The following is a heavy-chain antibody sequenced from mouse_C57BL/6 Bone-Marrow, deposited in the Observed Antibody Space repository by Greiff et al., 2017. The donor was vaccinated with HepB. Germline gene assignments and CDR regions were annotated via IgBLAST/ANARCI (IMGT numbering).Heavy chain of an antibody. J-gene: IGHJ3*01. D-gene: IGHD2-13*01. CDR1: GFNIKDDY. CDR3: ITRSDGDYVY. CDR2: IDPENGDT. V-gene: IGHV14-4*01. Sequence: VQLQQSGAELVRPGASVKLSCTASGFNIKDDYMHWVKQRPEQGLEWIGWIDPENGDTEYASKFQGKGTITADTYSNTAYLQLSSLTSEDTAFYYCITRSDGDYVYWGQGTLVTVSA.